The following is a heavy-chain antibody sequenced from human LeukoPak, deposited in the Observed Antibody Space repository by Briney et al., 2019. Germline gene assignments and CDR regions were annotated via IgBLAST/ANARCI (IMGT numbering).Heavy chain of an antibody. V-gene: IGHV3-21*01. CDR2: ISSSSSYI. Sequence: PGGSLRLSCAASGFTFSSYSMNWVRQAPGKGLEWVSSISSSSSYIYYADSVKGRFTISRDNAKNSLYLQMNSLRAEDTAVYYCARQGGPRNSYGYSGPDYWGQGTLVTVSS. D-gene: IGHD5-18*01. CDR3: ARQGGPRNSYGYSGPDY. CDR1: GFTFSSYS. J-gene: IGHJ4*02.